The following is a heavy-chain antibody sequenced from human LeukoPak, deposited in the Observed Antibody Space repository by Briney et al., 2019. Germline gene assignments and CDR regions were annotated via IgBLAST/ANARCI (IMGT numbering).Heavy chain of an antibody. J-gene: IGHJ3*02. V-gene: IGHV3-9*01. CDR2: ISWNSGTI. Sequence: GGSLRLSCAASGFTFDDYVMNWVRQAPGKGLEWVSGISWNSGTIGYADSVKGRFTISRDNAKNSLYLQMNSLRAEDTALYYCVKGAAYHLGDAFDIWGQGTMVTVSS. D-gene: IGHD2-15*01. CDR3: VKGAAYHLGDAFDI. CDR1: GFTFDDYV.